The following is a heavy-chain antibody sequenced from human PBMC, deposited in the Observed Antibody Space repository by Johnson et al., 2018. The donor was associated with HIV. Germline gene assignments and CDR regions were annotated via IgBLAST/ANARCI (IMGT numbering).Heavy chain of an antibody. D-gene: IGHD1-26*01. V-gene: IGHV3-53*01. CDR2: IYSGGST. J-gene: IGHJ3*02. CDR1: GFTVRSNY. CDR3: ASSSPYSGSYGDAFDI. Sequence: MQLVESGGGLIQPGGSLRLSCAASGFTVRSNYMSWVRQAPGRGLEWVSVIYSGGSTYYADSVKGRFTISRDNSKNTLYLQMNSLRVEDTAVYYCASSSPYSGSYGDAFDIWGQGTLVTVSS.